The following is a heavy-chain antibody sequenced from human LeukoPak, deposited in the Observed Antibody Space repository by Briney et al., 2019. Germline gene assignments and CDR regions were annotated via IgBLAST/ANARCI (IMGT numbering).Heavy chain of an antibody. CDR2: ILPFFRTS. CDR1: VGTYNNCA. CDR3: ARDHRGFYYGSGTYYYLDV. D-gene: IGHD3-10*01. J-gene: IGHJ6*03. Sequence: SVKVSFKSSVGTYNNCAITWVRQAPGQGLEGVGGILPFFRTSNYAQRFQCRVTITADETPGTTSMEMSSLRSEDTAVYSCARDHRGFYYGSGTYYYLDVWGKGTTVTVSS. V-gene: IGHV1-69*13.